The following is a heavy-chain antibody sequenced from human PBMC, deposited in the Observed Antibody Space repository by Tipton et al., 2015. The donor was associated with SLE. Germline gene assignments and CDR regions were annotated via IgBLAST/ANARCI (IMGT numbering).Heavy chain of an antibody. Sequence: GLVKPSETLSLTCAVYGGSFSGYYWSWIRQPPGKGLEWIGYIYYSGSTNYNPSLKSRVTISVDTSKNQFSLKLSSVTAADTAVYYCARASGGLAHSGPYPWWFDPWGQGTLVTVSS. V-gene: IGHV4-59*01. CDR2: IYYSGST. CDR1: GGSFSGYY. D-gene: IGHD5-12*01. CDR3: ARASGGLAHSGPYPWWFDP. J-gene: IGHJ5*02.